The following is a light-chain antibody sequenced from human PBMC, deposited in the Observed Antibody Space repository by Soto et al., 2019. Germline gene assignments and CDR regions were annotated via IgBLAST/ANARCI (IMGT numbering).Light chain of an antibody. CDR1: QSVSRHY. J-gene: IGKJ3*01. CDR2: GAS. V-gene: IGKV3-20*01. CDR3: QQYGNSHPT. Sequence: PGEIATLSCRASQSVSRHYLAWYQQKPFRSPTLLISGASSRATGIPDRFSGSGSGTDFTLTISRLEPEDFSVYFCQQYGNSHPTFGPATKLDIK.